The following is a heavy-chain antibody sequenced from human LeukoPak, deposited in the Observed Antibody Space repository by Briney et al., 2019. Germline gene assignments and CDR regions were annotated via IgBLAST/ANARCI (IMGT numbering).Heavy chain of an antibody. D-gene: IGHD5-18*01. J-gene: IGHJ4*02. CDR3: AKNAGYSYGLYYFDY. V-gene: IGHV3-23*01. CDR2: LISSGAVT. CDR1: GLPFSNYA. Sequence: GGSLRLSCAASGLPFSNYAMSWVRQAPGKGLEWVSSLISSGAVTYYADSVKGRFTISRDNSKNTVHLQMDSLRAEDSAVYYCAKNAGYSYGLYYFDYWGQGTLVTVSS.